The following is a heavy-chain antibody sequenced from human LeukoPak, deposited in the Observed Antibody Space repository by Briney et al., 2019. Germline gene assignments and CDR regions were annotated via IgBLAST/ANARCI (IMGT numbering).Heavy chain of an antibody. CDR1: GYTFASYG. V-gene: IGHV1-18*01. D-gene: IGHD5-18*01. CDR2: ISAYNGNT. CDR3: ARTGPYTAMAPFDY. Sequence: ASVKVSCKASGYTFASYGISWVRQAPGQGLEWMGWISAYNGNTNYAQKLQGRVTMTTDTSTSTAYMELRSLRSDDTAVYYCARTGPYTAMAPFDYWGQGTLVTVSS. J-gene: IGHJ4*02.